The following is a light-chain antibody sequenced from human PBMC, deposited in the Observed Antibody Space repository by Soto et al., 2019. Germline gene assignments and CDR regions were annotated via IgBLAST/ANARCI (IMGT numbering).Light chain of an antibody. V-gene: IGKV2-28*01. CDR1: QSLLNSNGYNY. CDR2: LGS. CDR3: MQALTARPP. Sequence: DMVMTQSPLSLPVTPGEPASISCRSSQSLLNSNGYNYLDWYLQKPGQSPQLLIYLGSNRASGVPDRFSGSGSGTDCTLKISRGEAEDVVVSNIMQALTARPPFGQGTKVDIK. J-gene: IGKJ1*01.